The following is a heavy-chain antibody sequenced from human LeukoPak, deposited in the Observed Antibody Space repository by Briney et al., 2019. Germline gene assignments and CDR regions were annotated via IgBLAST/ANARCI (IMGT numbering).Heavy chain of an antibody. D-gene: IGHD5-18*01. CDR2: IYYSGST. Sequence: SETLSLTCTVSGDSINSYYWSWIRQPPGKGLEWIGYIYYSGSTNYNPSLKSRVTISVDMSKNQFSLKLSSVTAADTAVYYCAGGGYSYGFSFDYWGQGTLVTVSS. CDR1: GDSINSYY. J-gene: IGHJ4*02. V-gene: IGHV4-59*01. CDR3: AGGGYSYGFSFDY.